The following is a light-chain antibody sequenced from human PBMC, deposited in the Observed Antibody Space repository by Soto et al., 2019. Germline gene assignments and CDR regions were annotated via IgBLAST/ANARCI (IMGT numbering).Light chain of an antibody. CDR2: GAS. CDR1: QSVSSY. CDR3: QQCSDCPQFT. Sequence: EIVMTQSPYTLSVSPGERVTLSCRASQSVSSYLAWYQHKPGQPPRLLIYGASTRATGIPARFSGSGSGTDFTLTISSLQSEDFAVYSCQQCSDCPQFTFGQGTRLEIK. J-gene: IGKJ5*01. V-gene: IGKV3-15*01.